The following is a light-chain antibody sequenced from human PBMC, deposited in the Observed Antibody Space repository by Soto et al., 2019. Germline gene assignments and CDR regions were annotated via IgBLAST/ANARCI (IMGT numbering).Light chain of an antibody. J-gene: IGKJ5*01. Sequence: EIVVTQFPATLSVSPGERATLSCRTSQSVSTHLAWFQQKPGQAPRLLIYDASNRATGIPARFSGSGSGTDFTLTISSLEPEDFAVYYCQQRSNWPSITFGQGTRLEIK. CDR1: QSVSTH. CDR3: QQRSNWPSIT. V-gene: IGKV3-11*01. CDR2: DAS.